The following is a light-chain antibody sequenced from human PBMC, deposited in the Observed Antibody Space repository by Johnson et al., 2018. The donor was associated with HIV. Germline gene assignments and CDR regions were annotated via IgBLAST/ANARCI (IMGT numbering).Light chain of an antibody. CDR2: ENN. J-gene: IGLJ1*01. V-gene: IGLV1-51*02. CDR1: NSNIGNNY. CDR3: GTWDSSLSAHYV. Sequence: QSALTQPPSVSAAPGQKVTISCSGSNSNIGNNYVSWYRQLPGTAPKLLICENNKRPSGIPDRFSGSKSGTSATLGITGLQTGDEADYYCGTWDSSLSAHYVFGTGTKVTVL.